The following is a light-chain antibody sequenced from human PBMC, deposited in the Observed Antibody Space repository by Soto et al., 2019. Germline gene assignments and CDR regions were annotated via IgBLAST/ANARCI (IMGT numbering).Light chain of an antibody. V-gene: IGKV3-11*01. CDR1: QSVSSY. CDR2: DAS. CDR3: QEYDGAPPVT. Sequence: EIVLTPSPATLSLSPVERATLSCRASQSVSSYLAWYQQKPGQAPRLLIYDASNRATGIPARFSGSGSGTDFTLTISSLEPEDFAVYYCQEYDGAPPVTFGLGTRLEIK. J-gene: IGKJ5*01.